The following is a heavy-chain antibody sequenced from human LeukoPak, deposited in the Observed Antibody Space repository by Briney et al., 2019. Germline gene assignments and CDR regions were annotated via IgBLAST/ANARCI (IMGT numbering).Heavy chain of an antibody. CDR2: IYPGDSDT. Sequence: GESLKISFKGSGYRFTSYWIGWVRQMPGKGLEWMGIIYPGDSDTRYSPSFQGQVTISADNSISTAYLQWSSLKASDTAIYYCAKGPSSKNWFDPWGQGTLVTVSS. CDR1: GYRFTSYW. CDR3: AKGPSSKNWFDP. J-gene: IGHJ5*02. V-gene: IGHV5-51*01. D-gene: IGHD2/OR15-2a*01.